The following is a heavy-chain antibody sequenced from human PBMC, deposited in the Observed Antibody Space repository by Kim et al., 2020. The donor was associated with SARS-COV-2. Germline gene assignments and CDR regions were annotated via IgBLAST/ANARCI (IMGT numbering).Heavy chain of an antibody. Sequence: VKGRSTIARDNSKSTLYLQMNSLDAEDTAVYYCAKDMAQTRITRRGYGMDVWGQGTTVTVSS. V-gene: IGHV3-23*01. J-gene: IGHJ6*02. D-gene: IGHD3-10*01. CDR3: AKDMAQTRITRRGYGMDV.